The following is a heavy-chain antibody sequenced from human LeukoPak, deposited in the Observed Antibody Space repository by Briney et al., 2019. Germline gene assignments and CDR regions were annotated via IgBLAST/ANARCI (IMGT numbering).Heavy chain of an antibody. CDR3: VRRTTARYQFDY. Sequence: GESLKISCKASGYNFPTFWIAWVRQMPGKGLEWMGIIYPDDSNTRYSPSFQGQVTFSADKSINTAYLQWSSLKASDTAVYYCVRRTTARYQFDYWGQGTLVTVSS. CDR1: GYNFPTFW. V-gene: IGHV5-51*01. CDR2: IYPDDSNT. J-gene: IGHJ4*02. D-gene: IGHD4-17*01.